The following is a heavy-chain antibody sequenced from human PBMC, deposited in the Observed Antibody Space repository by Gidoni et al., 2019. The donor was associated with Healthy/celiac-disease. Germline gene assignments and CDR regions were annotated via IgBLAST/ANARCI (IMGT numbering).Heavy chain of an antibody. CDR2: IYSGGST. D-gene: IGHD5-18*01. Sequence: EVQLVETGGGLIQPGGSLRLSCAASGFTVSSNYMSWVRQAPGKGLEWVSVIYSGGSTYYADSVKGRFTISRDNSKNTLYLQMNSLRAEDTAVYYCARDSRGYSYGENYYYYGMDVWGQGTTVTVSS. CDR1: GFTVSSNY. V-gene: IGHV3-53*02. J-gene: IGHJ6*02. CDR3: ARDSRGYSYGENYYYYGMDV.